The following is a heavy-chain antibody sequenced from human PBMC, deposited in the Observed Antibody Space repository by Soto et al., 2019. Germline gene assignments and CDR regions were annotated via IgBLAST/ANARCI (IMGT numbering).Heavy chain of an antibody. V-gene: IGHV3-30*03. J-gene: IGHJ4*02. D-gene: IGHD1-26*01. CDR3: ARDSGSYYFLDY. CDR2: ISYDGSNK. Sequence: GGSLRLSCAASGFTFSSYGMHWVRQAPGKGLEWVAVISYDGSNKYYADSVKGRFTISRDNSKNTLYLQMNSLRAEDTAVYYCARDSGSYYFLDYWGQGTLVTVSS. CDR1: GFTFSSYG.